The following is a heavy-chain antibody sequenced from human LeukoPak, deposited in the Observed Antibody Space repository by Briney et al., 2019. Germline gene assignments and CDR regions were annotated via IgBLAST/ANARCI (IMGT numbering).Heavy chain of an antibody. Sequence: PGGSLRLSCAASGFTFSSYSMNWVRQAPGKGLEWVSSISSSSSYIFYADSVKGRFTISRDNAKNSLYLQMNSLTAEDTAVYYCARDPSGRWNDAFDIWGQGTMVTVSS. CDR1: GFTFSSYS. CDR3: ARDPSGRWNDAFDI. J-gene: IGHJ3*02. V-gene: IGHV3-21*01. D-gene: IGHD1-1*01. CDR2: ISSSSSYI.